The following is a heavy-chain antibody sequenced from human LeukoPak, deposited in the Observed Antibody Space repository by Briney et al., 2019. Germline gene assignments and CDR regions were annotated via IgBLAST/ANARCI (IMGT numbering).Heavy chain of an antibody. CDR3: ARRITMVRGVNWFDP. D-gene: IGHD3-10*01. CDR1: GGSISSSSYY. V-gene: IGHV4-39*01. CDR2: IYYGGST. J-gene: IGHJ5*02. Sequence: PSETLSLTCTVSGGSISSSSYYWGWIRQPPGKGLEWIGSIYYGGSTYYNPSLKSRVTISVDTSKNQFSLKLSSVTAADTAVYYCARRITMVRGVNWFDPWGQGTLVTVSS.